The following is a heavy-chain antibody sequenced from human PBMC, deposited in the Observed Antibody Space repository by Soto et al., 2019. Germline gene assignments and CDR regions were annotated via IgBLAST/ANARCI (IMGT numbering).Heavy chain of an antibody. J-gene: IGHJ4*02. CDR1: GFPFRNFA. Sequence: LRLSCAASGFPFRNFAMAWVRQAPGKGLEWVSIISNSGSSTYHGDSVKGRFTTSRDNSKGTLSLHMRGVRIDDTAVYFCARADLLWDSFDLWGQGTLVTVSS. CDR3: ARADLLWDSFDL. D-gene: IGHD2-2*01. V-gene: IGHV3-23*05. CDR2: ISNSGSST.